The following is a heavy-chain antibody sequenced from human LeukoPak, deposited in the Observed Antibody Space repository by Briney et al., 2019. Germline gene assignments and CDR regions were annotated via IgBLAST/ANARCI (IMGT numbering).Heavy chain of an antibody. CDR1: GGSISSYY. V-gene: IGHV4-59*01. CDR3: ARDSVVGAHYFDY. Sequence: SETLSLTXTVSGGSISSYYWSWIRQPPGKGLEWIGYIYYSGSTNYNPSLKSRVTISVDTSKNQFSLKLSSVTAADTAVYYCARDSVVGAHYFDYWGQGTLVTVSS. J-gene: IGHJ4*02. CDR2: IYYSGST. D-gene: IGHD1-26*01.